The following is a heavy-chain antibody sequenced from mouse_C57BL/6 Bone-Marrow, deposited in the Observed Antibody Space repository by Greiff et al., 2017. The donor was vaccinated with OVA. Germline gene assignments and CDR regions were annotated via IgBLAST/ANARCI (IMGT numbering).Heavy chain of an antibody. Sequence: EVQLQESGGDLVKPGGSLKLSCAASGFTFSSYGMSWVRQTPDKRLEWVATISSGGSYTYYPDSVKGRFTISRDNAKNTLYLQMSSLKSEDTAMYYCARLYYGSSWYFDVWGTGTTVTVSS. J-gene: IGHJ1*03. V-gene: IGHV5-6*01. D-gene: IGHD1-1*01. CDR2: ISSGGSYT. CDR3: ARLYYGSSWYFDV. CDR1: GFTFSSYG.